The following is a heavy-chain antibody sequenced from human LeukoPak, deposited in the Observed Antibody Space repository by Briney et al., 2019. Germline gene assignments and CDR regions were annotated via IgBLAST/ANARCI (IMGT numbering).Heavy chain of an antibody. D-gene: IGHD3-22*01. V-gene: IGHV4-39*07. CDR2: MCYTGST. Sequence: SETLSLTCTVSGGSINSCRYYWGWIRQPPGKGLEWIGSMCYTGSTYYNPSLKSRVTISIDTSKSQFSLKLSSVTAADTAVYYCARANYYDSSGAYYYMDVWGRGTTVTVSS. CDR3: ARANYYDSSGAYYYMDV. CDR1: GGSINSCRYY. J-gene: IGHJ6*03.